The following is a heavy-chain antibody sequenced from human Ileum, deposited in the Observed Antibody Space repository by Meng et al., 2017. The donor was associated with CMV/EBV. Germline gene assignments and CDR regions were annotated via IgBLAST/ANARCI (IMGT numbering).Heavy chain of an antibody. V-gene: IGHV3-30*02. J-gene: IGHJ6*02. D-gene: IGHD3-22*01. CDR1: GFTFRTYG. CDR2: IWNDGSKE. CDR3: AKAYDSGMDV. Sequence: GESLKISCAASGFTFRTYGMHWVRQAPGKGLEWVAFIWNDGSKEFYADSVRGRFTVSRDNSKNTLYVQMNSLRAEDTAVYYCAKAYDSGMDVWGQGNMVTVSS.